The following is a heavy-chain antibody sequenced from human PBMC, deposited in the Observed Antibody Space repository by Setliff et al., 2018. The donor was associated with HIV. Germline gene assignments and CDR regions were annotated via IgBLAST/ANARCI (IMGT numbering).Heavy chain of an antibody. CDR3: ARNYSPSGYSSAVDY. Sequence: LSLTCTVSGGPLSSHYWSWIRQPPGKGLEWIGYIYYSGSTYYNPSLQSRVTISVDTSKNQLSLKLTSVTAADTAVYFCARNYSPSGYSSAVDYWGQGTLVTVSS. D-gene: IGHD5-12*01. CDR2: IYYSGST. V-gene: IGHV4-59*08. J-gene: IGHJ4*02. CDR1: GGPLSSHY.